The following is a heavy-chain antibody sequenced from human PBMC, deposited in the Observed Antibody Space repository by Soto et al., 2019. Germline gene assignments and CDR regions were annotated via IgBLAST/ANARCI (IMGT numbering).Heavy chain of an antibody. CDR2: ISGSGGST. CDR3: AKYITMVRGVIIEAFDI. V-gene: IGHV3-23*01. D-gene: IGHD3-10*01. J-gene: IGHJ3*02. CDR1: GFTFSSYA. Sequence: PGGSLRLSCAASGFTFSSYAMSWVRQAPGKGLEWVPAISGSGGSTYYADSVKGRFTISRDNSENMLYLQMNSLRAEDTAVYYCAKYITMVRGVIIEAFDIWGQRTMVTVSS.